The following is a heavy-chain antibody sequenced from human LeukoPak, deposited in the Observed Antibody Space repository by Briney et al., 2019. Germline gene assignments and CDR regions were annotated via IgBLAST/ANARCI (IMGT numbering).Heavy chain of an antibody. CDR1: GYTFTGYY. V-gene: IGHV1-2*02. J-gene: IGHJ5*02. D-gene: IGHD6-13*01. Sequence: ASVKVSCKASGYTFTGYYMHWVRQAPGQGLEWMGWINPNSGGTNYAQKFQGRVTMTRDTSISTAYMELSRLRSDDTAVYYCARDPIAAAGNAVDPWGQGTLVTVSS. CDR2: INPNSGGT. CDR3: ARDPIAAAGNAVDP.